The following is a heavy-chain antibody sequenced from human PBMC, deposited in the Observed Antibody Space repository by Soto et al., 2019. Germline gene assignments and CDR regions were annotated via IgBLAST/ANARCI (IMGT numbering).Heavy chain of an antibody. D-gene: IGHD6-13*01. CDR3: AGYSGYVFLP. J-gene: IGHJ5*02. Sequence: GTLSLTCAVSSGSITNPNWWSWVRQSPGKGLEWIGEIYHTGSTNYSPSLKSRVTISVDKSKNQFSLKLSSVTAADTAVYYCAGYSGYVFLPWGQGTLVTSPQ. CDR1: SGSITNPNW. CDR2: IYHTGST. V-gene: IGHV4-4*02.